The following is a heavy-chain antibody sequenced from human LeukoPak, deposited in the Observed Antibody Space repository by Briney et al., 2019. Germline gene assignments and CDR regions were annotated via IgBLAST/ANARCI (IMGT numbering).Heavy chain of an antibody. CDR2: TYYRSKWYN. CDR1: GDSVSSNSAA. V-gene: IGHV6-1*01. CDR3: ARDLPRHYYDSSGYPAEADAFDI. J-gene: IGHJ3*02. D-gene: IGHD3-22*01. Sequence: SQTLSLTCAISGDSVSSNSAAWNWIRQSPSRGLEWLGRTYYRSKWYNDYAVSVKSRITINPDTSKNQFSLQLNSVTPEDTAVYYCARDLPRHYYDSSGYPAEADAFDIWGQGTMVTVSS.